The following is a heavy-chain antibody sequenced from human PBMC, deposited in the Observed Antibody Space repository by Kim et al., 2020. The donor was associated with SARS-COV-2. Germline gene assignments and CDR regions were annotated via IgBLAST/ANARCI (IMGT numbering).Heavy chain of an antibody. CDR3: VRGQQWLIKN. D-gene: IGHD6-19*01. J-gene: IGHJ4*02. V-gene: IGHV3-43*02. Sequence: GGSLRLSCAGSGFTFDDYAIQWVRQVPGKGLEWVSLISRDGGQIKYADSVKGRFTISRDNSKKSVYLQMNSLRSEDTALYYCVRGQQWLIKNWGQGTQVTVSS. CDR1: GFTFDDYA. CDR2: ISRDGGQI.